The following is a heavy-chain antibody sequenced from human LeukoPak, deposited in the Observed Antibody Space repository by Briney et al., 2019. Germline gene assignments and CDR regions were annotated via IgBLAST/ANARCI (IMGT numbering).Heavy chain of an antibody. Sequence: SETLSFTCTVSGGSISSSSYYWGWIRQPPGKGLEWIGSIYYGGSTYYNPSLKSRVTISVDTSKNQFSLKLSSVTAADTAVYYCARPAENDAFDIWGQGTMVTVSS. CDR2: IYYGGST. CDR3: ARPAENDAFDI. CDR1: GGSISSSSYY. V-gene: IGHV4-39*01. J-gene: IGHJ3*02.